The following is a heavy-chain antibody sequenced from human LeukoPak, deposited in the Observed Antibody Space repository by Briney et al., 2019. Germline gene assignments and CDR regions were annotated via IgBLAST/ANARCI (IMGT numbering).Heavy chain of an antibody. CDR3: TRSLLGGADH. V-gene: IGHV3-74*01. D-gene: IGHD3-16*01. CDR1: GFTFSDHW. CDR2: INRDGNNK. J-gene: IGHJ4*02. Sequence: GGSLRLSCEGSGFTFSDHWMHWVRQTPGEGLVWVSRINRDGNNKNYADSVKGRFSIPRDNAKNTLYLEMNSLRAEDTAVYYCTRSLLGGADHWGQGTLVTVSS.